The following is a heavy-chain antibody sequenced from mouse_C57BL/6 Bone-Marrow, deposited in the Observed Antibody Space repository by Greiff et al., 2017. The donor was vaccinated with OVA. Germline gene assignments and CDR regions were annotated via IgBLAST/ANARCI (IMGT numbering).Heavy chain of an antibody. J-gene: IGHJ2*01. CDR1: GYTFTDYY. V-gene: IGHV1-19*01. CDR3: ARLGRFDY. Sequence: EVMLVESGPVLVKPGASVKMSCKASGYTFTDYYMNWVKQSHGKSLEWIGVINPYNGGTSYNQKFKGKATLTVDKSSSTAYMELNSLTSEDSAVYYCARLGRFDYWGQGTTLTVSS. CDR2: INPYNGGT. D-gene: IGHD4-1*01.